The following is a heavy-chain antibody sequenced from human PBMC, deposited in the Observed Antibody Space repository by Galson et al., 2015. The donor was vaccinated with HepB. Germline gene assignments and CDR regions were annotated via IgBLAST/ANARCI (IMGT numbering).Heavy chain of an antibody. CDR2: LYQDGYT. D-gene: IGHD6-13*01. CDR1: GGSISSDGYS. CDR3: ARVLPGIATTGLGMDV. Sequence: TLSLTCAVSGGSISSDGYSWSWIRQPPGKGLEWIGYLYQDGYTYYIPSLNSRVTISVDRSKNQFSLKLSSVTAADTAVYYCARVLPGIATTGLGMDVWGQGTTVTVSS. V-gene: IGHV4-30-2*01. J-gene: IGHJ6*02.